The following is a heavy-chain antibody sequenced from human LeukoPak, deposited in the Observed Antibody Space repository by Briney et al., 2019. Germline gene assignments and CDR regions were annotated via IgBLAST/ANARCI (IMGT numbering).Heavy chain of an antibody. J-gene: IGHJ4*02. D-gene: IGHD3-10*01. Sequence: SETLSLTCAVYGGSFSGYYWSWIRQLPGKGLEWIGEINHSGSTNYNPSLKSRVTISVDTSKNQFSLKLSSVTAADTAVYYCARGAPYYYGSGSYFFDYWGQGTLVTVSS. CDR2: INHSGST. V-gene: IGHV4-34*01. CDR1: GGSFSGYY. CDR3: ARGAPYYYGSGSYFFDY.